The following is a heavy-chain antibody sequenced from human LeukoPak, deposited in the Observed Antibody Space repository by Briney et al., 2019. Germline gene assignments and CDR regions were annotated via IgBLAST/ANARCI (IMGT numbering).Heavy chain of an antibody. Sequence: ASVKVSCKASGYTFTSYDINWVRQATGQGLEWMGWMNPNSGNTGYAQKFRGRVTITRNTSISTAYMELSRLRSDDTAVYYCARSKAYGDYDWYFDLWGRGTLVTVSS. CDR1: GYTFTSYD. CDR3: ARSKAYGDYDWYFDL. J-gene: IGHJ2*01. D-gene: IGHD4-17*01. V-gene: IGHV1-8*03. CDR2: MNPNSGNT.